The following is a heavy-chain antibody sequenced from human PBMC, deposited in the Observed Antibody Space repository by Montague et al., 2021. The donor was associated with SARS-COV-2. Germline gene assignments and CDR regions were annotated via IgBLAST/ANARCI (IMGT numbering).Heavy chain of an antibody. V-gene: IGHV3-48*03. CDR3: AREYIEEAGHGNDY. D-gene: IGHD6-13*01. CDR1: GFTFSSYE. Sequence: SLRLSCAASGFTFSSYEMNWVRQAPGKGLEWVSYISRSGSIIYYADSVKVRFTISKDNAKNSLYLQMNSLRAEDTAVYYCAREYIEEAGHGNDYWGQGTLVTVSS. J-gene: IGHJ4*02. CDR2: ISRSGSII.